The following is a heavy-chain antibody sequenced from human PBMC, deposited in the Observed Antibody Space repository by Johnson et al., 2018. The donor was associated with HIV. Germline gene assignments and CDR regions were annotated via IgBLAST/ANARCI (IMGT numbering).Heavy chain of an antibody. V-gene: IGHV3-20*04. D-gene: IGHD2-21*01. CDR1: GFMFDDYG. CDR2: INWNGGRT. J-gene: IGHJ3*02. CDR3: AREMVVAGAFDI. Sequence: MQLVESGGGVIRPGGSLRLSCAVSGFMFDDYGMTWVRQAPGKGLEWVSGINWNGGRTGYADSVKGRFTISRDNAKNSLYLQMNSLRAEDTALYYCAREMVVAGAFDIWGQGTMVTVSS.